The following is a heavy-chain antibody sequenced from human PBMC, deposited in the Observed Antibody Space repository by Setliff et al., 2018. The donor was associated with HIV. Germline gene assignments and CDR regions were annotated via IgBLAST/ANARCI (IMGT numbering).Heavy chain of an antibody. Sequence: GGSLRLSCEASGFPFSVHGMHWVRQSPGKGLEWLAVIWYDGGTKYYADSLQGRFTISRDDSKNSVYLQMNTLGAEDTAVYYCAREGITGTTLHPYWGQGTLVTVSS. CDR1: GFPFSVHG. CDR3: AREGITGTTLHPY. D-gene: IGHD1-7*01. J-gene: IGHJ4*02. CDR2: IWYDGGTK. V-gene: IGHV3-33*01.